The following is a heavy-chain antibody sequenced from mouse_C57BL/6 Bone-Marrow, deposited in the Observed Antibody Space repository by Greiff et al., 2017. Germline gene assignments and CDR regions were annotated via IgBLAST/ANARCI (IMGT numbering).Heavy chain of an antibody. D-gene: IGHD1-1*01. Sequence: EVKLVESGGDLVKPGGSLKLSCAASGFTFSSYGMSWVRQTPDKRLEWVATISSGGSYTYYPDSVKGRFTISRDNAKNTLYLQMSSLKSEDTAMYYCARQYGSSPYYLDYWGQGTTLTVSS. V-gene: IGHV5-6*01. CDR2: ISSGGSYT. CDR3: ARQYGSSPYYLDY. CDR1: GFTFSSYG. J-gene: IGHJ2*01.